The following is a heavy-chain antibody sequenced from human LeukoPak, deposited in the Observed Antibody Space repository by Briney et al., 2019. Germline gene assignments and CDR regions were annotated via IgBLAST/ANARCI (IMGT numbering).Heavy chain of an antibody. CDR2: IFSGGST. CDR3: ARDLAFSS. V-gene: IGHV3-53*01. J-gene: IGHJ4*02. D-gene: IGHD3-16*01. Sequence: RRSLRLSSAPSGFTVSSDYMSSVRPTPGEGLECVSLIFSGGSTYYADSVKGRFTISRDNSKNTLYLQMNSLRAEDTAVYYCARDLAFSSWGQGTLVTVSS. CDR1: GFTVSSDY.